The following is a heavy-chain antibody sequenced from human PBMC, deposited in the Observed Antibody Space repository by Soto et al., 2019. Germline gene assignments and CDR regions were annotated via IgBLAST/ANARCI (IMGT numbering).Heavy chain of an antibody. J-gene: IGHJ4*02. V-gene: IGHV4-59*02. D-gene: IGHD3-16*01. CDR3: ARSGHSFGGVI. CDR1: GASVNNYY. CDR2: IFYSGSA. Sequence: QVQLQESGPGLVKPSETPSLICTVSGASVNNYYGSWIRQPPGKGLEYIGYIFYSGSADYNPSLRSRVTMSVDTSNNQFSLKLRSVTAADTAVYYCARSGHSFGGVIWGQGILVTVSS.